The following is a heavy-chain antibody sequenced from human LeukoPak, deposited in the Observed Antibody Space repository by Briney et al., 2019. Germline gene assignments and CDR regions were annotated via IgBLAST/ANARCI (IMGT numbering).Heavy chain of an antibody. V-gene: IGHV4-59*01. CDR1: GGSICSYY. CDR3: VRSKSGTYGWFDP. CDR2: IYYTGST. D-gene: IGHD4-17*01. J-gene: IGHJ5*02. Sequence: KASETLSLTCTVSGGSICSYYWSWIRQPPGKGLEWIGYIYYTGSTNYNPSLKSRVIISVDTSKNQFSLKVSSVTAADTAVYYCVRSKSGTYGWFDPWGQGTLATVSS.